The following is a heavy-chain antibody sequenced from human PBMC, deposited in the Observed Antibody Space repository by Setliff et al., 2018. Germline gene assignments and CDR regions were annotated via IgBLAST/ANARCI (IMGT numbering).Heavy chain of an antibody. CDR1: GGSISTYY. CDR3: ARGGTYRYFDY. J-gene: IGHJ4*02. V-gene: IGHV4-59*01. CDR2: VYYSGLT. Sequence: SETLSLTCTVSGGSISTYYWSWIRQPPGKGLEFIGYVYYSGLTNYDPYLKSRVTMSVDSSKNQFSLKLSSVTAADTAVYYCARGGTYRYFDYWGQGALVTVSS.